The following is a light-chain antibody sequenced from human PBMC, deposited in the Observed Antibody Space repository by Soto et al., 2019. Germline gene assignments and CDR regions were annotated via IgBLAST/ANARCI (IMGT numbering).Light chain of an antibody. V-gene: IGKV1-33*01. J-gene: IGKJ4*01. CDR3: QQYHNLPLT. CDR1: QDIRNH. CDR2: DAS. Sequence: DIQMTQSPSSLSASVGDRVNIACQASQDIRNHLNWYQQKAGKAPTLLIYDASNLEAGVPSRFSGSGSGTDVSFTISSLQPEDIATYYCQQYHNLPLTFGGGTKVDI.